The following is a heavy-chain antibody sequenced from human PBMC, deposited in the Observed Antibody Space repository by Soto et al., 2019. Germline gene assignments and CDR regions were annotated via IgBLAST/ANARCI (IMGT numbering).Heavy chain of an antibody. CDR1: GFTFSSYG. CDR3: AKDYYYDSPHGMDV. CDR2: ISYDGSNK. Sequence: GGSLRLSCAASGFTFSSYGMHWVRQAPGKGLEWVAVISYDGSNKYYADSVKGRFTISRDNSKNTLYLQMNSLRAEDTAVYYCAKDYYYDSPHGMDVWGQGTTVTVSS. V-gene: IGHV3-30*18. D-gene: IGHD3-22*01. J-gene: IGHJ6*02.